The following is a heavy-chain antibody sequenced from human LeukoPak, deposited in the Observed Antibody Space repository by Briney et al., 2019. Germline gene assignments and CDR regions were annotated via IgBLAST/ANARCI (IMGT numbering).Heavy chain of an antibody. CDR2: IRYDGSDK. CDR3: AKDRLVPGSVLDY. CDR1: GFTLGDYG. V-gene: IGHV3-30*02. D-gene: IGHD6-19*01. J-gene: IGHJ4*02. Sequence: GGSLRLSCAAAGFTLGDYGMHWVRQAPGKGLEWVAFIRYDGSDKYYADSVRGRFTISRDNSKNTLYLQMNSLRVEDTAVYYCAKDRLVPGSVLDYWGQGTLVTVSS.